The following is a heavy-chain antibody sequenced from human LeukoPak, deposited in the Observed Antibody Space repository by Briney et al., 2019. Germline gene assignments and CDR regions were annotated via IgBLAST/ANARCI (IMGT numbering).Heavy chain of an antibody. D-gene: IGHD2-21*02. CDR3: ARFNCGGDCYTDY. V-gene: IGHV1-46*01. CDR2: INPSGGRA. CDR1: GYTFTNYF. Sequence: GASVKVSCKASGYTFTNYFVYWARQAPGQGLEWMGIINPSGGRASYTHKFQGRVTMTRDTSTSTVYMELSSLRSEDTAVYYCARFNCGGDCYTDYWGQGTQVTVSS. J-gene: IGHJ4*02.